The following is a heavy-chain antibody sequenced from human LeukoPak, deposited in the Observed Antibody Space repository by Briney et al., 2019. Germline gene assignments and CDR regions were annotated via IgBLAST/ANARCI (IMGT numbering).Heavy chain of an antibody. V-gene: IGHV3-23*01. Sequence: GGSLRLSCAASGFTFSNYAMSWVRQAPGKGLEWVSGICGSGGSTYSGDSVKGRVTITRDNSRNTLYLQMNSLRAEETAVYYCAKVPIYTCRYDSSGLNYYFDYWGQGTLVTVSS. D-gene: IGHD3-22*01. CDR2: ICGSGGST. CDR1: GFTFSNYA. CDR3: AKVPIYTCRYDSSGLNYYFDY. J-gene: IGHJ4*02.